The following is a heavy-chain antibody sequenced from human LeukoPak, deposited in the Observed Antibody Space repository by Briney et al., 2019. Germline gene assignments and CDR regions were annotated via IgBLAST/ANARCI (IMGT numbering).Heavy chain of an antibody. D-gene: IGHD1-26*01. V-gene: IGHV3-74*01. CDR1: GFTFSNYW. CDR2: IDGDGSST. Sequence: GWSLRLSCAASGFTFSNYWMHWVRQAPGKGLVWVSRIDGDGSSTSYADSVKGRFTISRDNAKNTLYLQMTSLRAEDTAVYYCARTIVGAAFDYWGQGTLVTVSS. CDR3: ARTIVGAAFDY. J-gene: IGHJ4*02.